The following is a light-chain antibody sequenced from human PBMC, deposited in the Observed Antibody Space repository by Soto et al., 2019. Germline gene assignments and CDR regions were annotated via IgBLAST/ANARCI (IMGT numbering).Light chain of an antibody. J-gene: IGLJ1*01. CDR2: EVN. CDR1: SSDVGGYKY. V-gene: IGLV2-14*01. Sequence: QSVLTQPASVSGSPGQSITISCTGTSSDVGGYKYVSWYQHQPGKAPKLMIYEVNNRPSGVSNRFSGSKSGNTASLTISGLQAEDEADYYCSSYSTNSTPVVFGSGTKVTVL. CDR3: SSYSTNSTPVV.